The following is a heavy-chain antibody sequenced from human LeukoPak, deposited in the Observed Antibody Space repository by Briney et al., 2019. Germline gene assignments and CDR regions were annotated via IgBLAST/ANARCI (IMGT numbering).Heavy chain of an antibody. D-gene: IGHD2-2*01. CDR3: ARVGGIVVVPAAMRLGGWFDP. CDR2: ISSSSSYT. V-gene: IGHV3-11*05. J-gene: IGHJ5*02. CDR1: GFTFSDYY. Sequence: GGSLRLSCAASGFTFSDYYMSWIRQAPGKGLEWVSYISSSSSYTNYADSVRGRFTISRDNAKNSLYLQMNSLRAEDTAVYYCARVGGIVVVPAAMRLGGWFDPWGQGTLVTVSS.